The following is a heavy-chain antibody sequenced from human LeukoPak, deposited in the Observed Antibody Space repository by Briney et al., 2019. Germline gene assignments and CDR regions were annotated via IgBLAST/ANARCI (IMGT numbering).Heavy chain of an antibody. CDR3: ARGVATGGYYYYYIDV. CDR2: INWNGGST. D-gene: IGHD4-23*01. CDR1: GFTFDDYG. Sequence: GGSLRLSCAASGFTFDDYGMSWVRQAPGKGLEWVSGINWNGGSTGYADSVKGRFTISRDNAKNSLYLQMDSLRAEDTALYYCARGVATGGYYYYYIDVWGKGTTVTVSS. J-gene: IGHJ6*03. V-gene: IGHV3-20*04.